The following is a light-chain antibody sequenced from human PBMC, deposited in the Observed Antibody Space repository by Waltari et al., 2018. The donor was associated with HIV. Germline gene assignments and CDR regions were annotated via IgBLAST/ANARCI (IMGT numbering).Light chain of an antibody. J-gene: IGLJ3*02. CDR2: DDS. V-gene: IGLV3-21*04. Sequence: SYVLTQPPSVSVAPGKTARITCGGNNIGSKSVHWYQQEPGQAPVLVIYDDSDRPSGIPERFSGSNSGNTATLTISRVEDGDEADYYCQVWDSSSDRVFGGGTKLTVL. CDR3: QVWDSSSDRV. CDR1: NIGSKS.